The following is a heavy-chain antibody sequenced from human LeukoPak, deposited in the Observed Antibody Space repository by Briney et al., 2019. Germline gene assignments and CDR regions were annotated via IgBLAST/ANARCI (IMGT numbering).Heavy chain of an antibody. D-gene: IGHD4/OR15-4a*01. CDR3: AREGADASDYGHGGFDI. V-gene: IGHV3-48*04. Sequence: PGGSLRLSCAASGFTFSSYSMNWVRQAPGKGLEWVSYISSSSSTIYYADSVKGRFTISRDNAKNSLYLQMNSLRAEDTAVYYCAREGADASDYGHGGFDIWGQGTMVIVSS. J-gene: IGHJ3*02. CDR2: ISSSSSTI. CDR1: GFTFSSYS.